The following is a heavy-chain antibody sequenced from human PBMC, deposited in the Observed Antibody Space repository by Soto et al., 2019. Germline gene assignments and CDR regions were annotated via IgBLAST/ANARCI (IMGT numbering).Heavy chain of an antibody. Sequence: PXATLCLTCAVYGGSFSGYYWSWIRQPPGKGLEWIGEINHSGSTNYNPSLKSRVTISVDTSKNQFSLKLSSVTAADTAVYYCARENYYDSSGYPDYWGQGTLVTVSS. CDR2: INHSGST. D-gene: IGHD3-22*01. CDR3: ARENYYDSSGYPDY. V-gene: IGHV4-34*01. J-gene: IGHJ4*02. CDR1: GGSFSGYY.